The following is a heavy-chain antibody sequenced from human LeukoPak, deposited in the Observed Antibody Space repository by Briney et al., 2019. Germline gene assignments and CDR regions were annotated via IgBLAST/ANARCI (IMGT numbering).Heavy chain of an antibody. D-gene: IGHD6-13*01. CDR3: ARVPRYAGTFY. Sequence: PGGSLRLSCAASGFTFSSYEMNWVRQAPGKGLEWVSYISSSGSTIYYADSVKGRFTISRDNAKNSLYLQMNSLRAEDTAVYYCARVPRYAGTFYWGQGTLVTVSS. CDR2: ISSSGSTI. CDR1: GFTFSSYE. J-gene: IGHJ4*02. V-gene: IGHV3-48*03.